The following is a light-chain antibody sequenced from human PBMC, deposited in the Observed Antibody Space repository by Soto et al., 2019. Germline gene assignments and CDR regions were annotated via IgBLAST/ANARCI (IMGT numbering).Light chain of an antibody. J-gene: IGLJ3*02. CDR1: SSDVV. CDR3: CLSAGGFTWV. CDR2: YVS. V-gene: IGLV2-11*01. Sequence: QSALTQPRSVSGSPGQSVTISCTGTSSDVVSWYQQHPGKAPKLIIYYVSQRPSGVPDRFSGSKSGNTASLTISGLQAEDEADYYCCLSAGGFTWVFGGGTKLTVL.